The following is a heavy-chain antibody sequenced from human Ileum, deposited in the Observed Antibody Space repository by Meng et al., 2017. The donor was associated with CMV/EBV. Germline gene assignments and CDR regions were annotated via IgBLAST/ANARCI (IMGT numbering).Heavy chain of an antibody. CDR1: GFTFSGYS. CDR2: ISRSSSDK. CDR3: VRDRCTSTTCSDAFEM. V-gene: IGHV3-21*01. D-gene: IGHD2-2*01. J-gene: IGHJ3*02. Sequence: GGSLRLSCEASGFTFSGYSMNWVRQAPGKGLEWVSSISRSSSDKYYTDSLKGRFTISRDNAKNSLYLQMSSLRAEDTAVYYCVRDRCTSTTCSDAFEMWGQGTMVTVSS.